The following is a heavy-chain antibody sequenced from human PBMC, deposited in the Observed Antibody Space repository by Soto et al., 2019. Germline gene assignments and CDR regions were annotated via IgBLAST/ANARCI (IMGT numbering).Heavy chain of an antibody. CDR2: INPSGGST. CDR1: GYTFTSYY. V-gene: IGHV1-46*01. J-gene: IGHJ4*02. CDR3: ASLSGWYVRGY. Sequence: GASVKVSCKASGYTFTSYYMHWVRQAPGRGLEWMGIINPSGGSTSYAQKFQGRVTMTRDTSTSTVYMALSSLRSEDTAVYYCASLSGWYVRGYWGQGTLVTVSS. D-gene: IGHD6-19*01.